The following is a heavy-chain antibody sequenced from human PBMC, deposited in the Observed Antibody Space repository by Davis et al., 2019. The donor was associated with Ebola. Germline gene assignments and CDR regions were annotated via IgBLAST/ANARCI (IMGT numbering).Heavy chain of an antibody. CDR2: IYHSGST. V-gene: IGHV4-38-2*02. Sequence: SQTLSLTCAVSGYSISSGYYWGWIRQPPGKGLEWIGSIYHSGSTYYNPSLKSRVTISVDTSKNQFSLKLSSVTAADTAVYYCARELGAGYSSGLVDYWGQGTLVTVSS. J-gene: IGHJ4*02. CDR1: GYSISSGYY. D-gene: IGHD6-19*01. CDR3: ARELGAGYSSGLVDY.